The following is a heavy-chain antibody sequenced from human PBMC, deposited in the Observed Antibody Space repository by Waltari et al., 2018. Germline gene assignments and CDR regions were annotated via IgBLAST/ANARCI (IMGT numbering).Heavy chain of an antibody. CDR3: ASEYGGSYFDY. D-gene: IGHD3-16*01. CDR2: VFRSGTT. CDR1: GVSLTSSYY. V-gene: IGHV4-38-2*01. Sequence: QVHLQESGPGLVTPSETLSLPCDVSGVSLTSSYYWGWVRQSPGKGLEWIGNVFRSGTTSSTPSLSSRITMSVDTSKNQFSLKLKSVTAADSAIYYCASEYGGSYFDYWGQGVRVNVSS. J-gene: IGHJ4*02.